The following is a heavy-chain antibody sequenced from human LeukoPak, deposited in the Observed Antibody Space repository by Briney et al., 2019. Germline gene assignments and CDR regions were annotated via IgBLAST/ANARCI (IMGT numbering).Heavy chain of an antibody. D-gene: IGHD3-10*01. Sequence: GGPLRLSCAASGFAFSSYEMNWVPQAPGKGREGVSYSSSSGSVIYYADSVKGRFTISRDNAKNSLYLQMNSLRAEDTAVYYCANLGSMVRGVDYYWGQGTLVTVSS. V-gene: IGHV3-48*03. CDR1: GFAFSSYE. CDR3: ANLGSMVRGVDYY. J-gene: IGHJ4*02. CDR2: SSSSGSVI.